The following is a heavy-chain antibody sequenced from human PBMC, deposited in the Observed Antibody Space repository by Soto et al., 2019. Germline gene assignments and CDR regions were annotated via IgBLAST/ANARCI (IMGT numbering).Heavy chain of an antibody. CDR1: GFTFSSYG. V-gene: IGHV3-30*03. CDR2: ISYDGSNK. Sequence: GGSLRLSCAASGFTFSSYGMHWVRQAPGKGLEWVAVISYDGSNKYYADSVKGRFTISRDNSKNTLYLQMNSLRAEDTAVYYCARVPFLAARPEYYYYYGMDVWGQGTTVTVSS. D-gene: IGHD6-6*01. J-gene: IGHJ6*02. CDR3: ARVPFLAARPEYYYYYGMDV.